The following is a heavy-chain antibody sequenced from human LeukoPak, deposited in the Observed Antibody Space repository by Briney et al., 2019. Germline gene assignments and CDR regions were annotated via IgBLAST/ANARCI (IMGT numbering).Heavy chain of an antibody. CDR1: GFTFSSYG. CDR3: ARSPSYYYDSSGYYSY. J-gene: IGHJ4*02. Sequence: GGSLRLSCAASGFTFSSYGMHWVRPAPGKGLEWVAVIWYDGSNKYYADSVKGRFTISRDNSKNTLYLQMNSLRAEDTAVYYCARSPSYYYDSSGYYSYWGQGTLVTVSS. D-gene: IGHD3-22*01. V-gene: IGHV3-33*01. CDR2: IWYDGSNK.